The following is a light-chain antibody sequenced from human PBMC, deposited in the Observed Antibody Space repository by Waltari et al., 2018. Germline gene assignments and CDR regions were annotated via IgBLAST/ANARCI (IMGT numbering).Light chain of an antibody. CDR2: DAT. J-gene: IGKJ1*01. V-gene: IGKV3-11*01. CDR3: QQRNNWPPWT. Sequence: VLTQSPAILSLSPGERATLSCRASRSVSSGLSWYQQKPGQALRLLIYDATTRAPAIPARFSGGGSGTDVTLTISSLEPEDFSVYYCQQRNNWPPWTFGQGTKVEIK. CDR1: RSVSSG.